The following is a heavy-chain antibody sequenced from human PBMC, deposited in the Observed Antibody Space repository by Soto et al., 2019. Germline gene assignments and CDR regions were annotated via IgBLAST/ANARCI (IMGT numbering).Heavy chain of an antibody. J-gene: IGHJ6*02. Sequence: QVQLQESGPGLVKPSETLSLTCTVSGGSISSYYWSWIRQPPGKGLEWIGYIYYSGSTNYNPSLTSRVTISVDTAKNQYSLKLSSVTAADTAVYYCARGASYCSGGSCYQVSGMDVWGQGTTVTVSS. CDR2: IYYSGST. CDR3: ARGASYCSGGSCYQVSGMDV. CDR1: GGSISSYY. D-gene: IGHD2-15*01. V-gene: IGHV4-59*01.